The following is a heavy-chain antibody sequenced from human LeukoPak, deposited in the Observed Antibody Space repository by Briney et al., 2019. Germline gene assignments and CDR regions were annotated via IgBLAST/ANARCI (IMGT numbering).Heavy chain of an antibody. J-gene: IGHJ4*02. Sequence: SETLSLTCTVSGYSISSGYYWAWIRQPPGKGLEWIGSIFHTGSTYHNPSLKSRVNISVDTSKNQFSLKLNSVTAADTAVYYCARDHSSSSEDYWGQGTLVTVSS. CDR2: IFHTGST. CDR1: GYSISSGYY. V-gene: IGHV4-38-2*02. CDR3: ARDHSSSSEDY. D-gene: IGHD6-13*01.